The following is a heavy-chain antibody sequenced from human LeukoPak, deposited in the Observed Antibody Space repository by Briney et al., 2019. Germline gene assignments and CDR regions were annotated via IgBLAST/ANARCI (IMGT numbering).Heavy chain of an antibody. CDR1: GYTFTSYG. CDR2: INPNSGGT. V-gene: IGHV1-18*01. D-gene: IGHD3-22*01. J-gene: IGHJ4*02. Sequence: VASVKVSCKASGYTFTSYGISWVRQAPGQGLEWMGWINPNSGGTNYAQKFQGRVTMTEDTSTDTAYMELSSLRSEDTAVYYCATPHYDSSGYFGYWGQGTLVTVSS. CDR3: ATPHYDSSGYFGY.